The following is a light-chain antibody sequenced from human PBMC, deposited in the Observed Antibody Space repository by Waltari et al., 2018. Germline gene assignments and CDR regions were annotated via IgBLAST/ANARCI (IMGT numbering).Light chain of an antibody. J-gene: IGKJ1*01. V-gene: IGKV1-5*03. Sequence: DIQMTQSPSTLSTSVGDRVTITCRASETVNSWLAWYQVKPGKAPKLLIQKASNLESGVPSRFGGSGSGTECALHISRLQADDLVTYSGQQYRINPWTFGQGTKVEI. CDR3: QQYRINPWT. CDR2: KAS. CDR1: ETVNSW.